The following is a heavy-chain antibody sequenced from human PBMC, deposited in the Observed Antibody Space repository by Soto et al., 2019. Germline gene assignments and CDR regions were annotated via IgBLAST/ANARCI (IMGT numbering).Heavy chain of an antibody. CDR1: GYTLTELS. D-gene: IGHD1-1*01. CDR3: VAGGTRWRQSPVDY. V-gene: IGHV1-24*01. J-gene: IGHJ4*02. CDR2: FDPEDGKT. Sequence: QVHLIQSGAEVKKPGASVKVSCKVSGYTLTELSMHWVRQAPGKGLEWMGGFDPEDGKTTSAQKFQGRVTVTEDTSTDTAYMELSSLRSEDTAVYYCVAGGTRWRQSPVDYWGQGTLVTVSS.